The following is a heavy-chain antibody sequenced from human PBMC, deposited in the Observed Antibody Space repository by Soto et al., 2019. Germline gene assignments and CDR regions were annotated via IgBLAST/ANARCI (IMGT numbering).Heavy chain of an antibody. CDR1: GFTFTSYA. CDR3: AKDVGQQWRHDY. D-gene: IGHD6-19*01. Sequence: EVQVLESGGGLVQRGGSLSLSCAASGFTFTSYAMTWVRQAPGKGLEWVSAISATGNTIYYADAVRGRFTISRDNSKNIVYLQMDSLRAEDTAVYYCAKDVGQQWRHDYWGQGNLVRVSS. CDR2: ISATGNTI. J-gene: IGHJ4*02. V-gene: IGHV3-23*01.